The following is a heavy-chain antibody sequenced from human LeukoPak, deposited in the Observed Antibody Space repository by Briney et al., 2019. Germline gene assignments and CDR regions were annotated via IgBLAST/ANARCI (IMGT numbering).Heavy chain of an antibody. V-gene: IGHV1-69*04. Sequence: SVKVSCKVSGGTFSSYAISWVRQAPGQGLEWMGRIIPIFGIANYAQKFQGRVTITADKSTSTAYMELSSLRSEDTAVYYCARERVGYSYGYDYWGQGTLVTVSS. J-gene: IGHJ4*02. CDR2: IIPIFGIA. CDR3: ARERVGYSYGYDY. CDR1: GGTFSSYA. D-gene: IGHD5-18*01.